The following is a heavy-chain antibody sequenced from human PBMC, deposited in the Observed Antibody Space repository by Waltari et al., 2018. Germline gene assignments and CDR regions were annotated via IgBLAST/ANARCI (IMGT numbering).Heavy chain of an antibody. J-gene: IGHJ6*03. V-gene: IGHV4-39*01. Sequence: QLQLQESGPGLVKPSETLSLTCTVSGGSISTSRYYWGWFRQPPGKGLEWIGSIFYSGSTYYNPSLNSRVTISVDTSKDQFSMKRSSVTAANTAVYYCARQEGYSSRSIDYYYYYMDVWGKGTTVTVSS. CDR1: GGSISTSRYY. CDR2: IFYSGST. D-gene: IGHD6-13*01. CDR3: ARQEGYSSRSIDYYYYYMDV.